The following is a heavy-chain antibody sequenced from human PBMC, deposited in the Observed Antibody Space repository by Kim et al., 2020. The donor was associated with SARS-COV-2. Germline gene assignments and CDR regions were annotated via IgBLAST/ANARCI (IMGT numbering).Heavy chain of an antibody. D-gene: IGHD2-2*01. CDR2: MTGDTTST. CDR1: GFTFSAYA. CDR3: AKASLASCASTRCYPFDY. Sequence: GGSLRLSCAASGFTFSAYAMNWVRQTPGKGLEWVSSMTGDTTSTYHAGSVRGRFTISRDNSKNTVYLQMNSLRAEDTAIYYCAKASLASCASTRCYPFDYWGQGALVIVSS. V-gene: IGHV3-23*01. J-gene: IGHJ4*02.